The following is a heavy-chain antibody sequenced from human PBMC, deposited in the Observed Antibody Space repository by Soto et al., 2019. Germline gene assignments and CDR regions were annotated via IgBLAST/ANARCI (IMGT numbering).Heavy chain of an antibody. CDR1: GYSISSGYY. CDR2: IHHSGST. Sequence: SETLSLTCAVSGYSISSGYYWGWIRQPPGKGLEWIGSIHHSGSTYYNPSLKSRVTISIDTSKNQFSLKLRSVTAATTAVYYWGKIIFFINGVCSPLYGMVVGGQGTAVTV. D-gene: IGHD2-8*01. CDR3: GKIIFFINGVCSPLYGMVV. J-gene: IGHJ6*02. V-gene: IGHV4-38-2*01.